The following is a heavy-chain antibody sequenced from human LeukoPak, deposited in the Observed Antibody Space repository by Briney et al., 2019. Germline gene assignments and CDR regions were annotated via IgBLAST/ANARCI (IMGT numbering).Heavy chain of an antibody. D-gene: IGHD6-13*01. CDR3: ARDRGRWASSSRPPDY. J-gene: IGHJ4*02. CDR2: ISSSGSTI. V-gene: IGHV3-11*04. Sequence: GGSLRLSCAASGFTFSDYYMSWIRQAPGKGLEWVSYISSSGSTIYYADSVKGRFTISRDNAKNTLYLQMNSLRAEDTAVYYCARDRGRWASSSRPPDYWGQGTLVTVSS. CDR1: GFTFSDYY.